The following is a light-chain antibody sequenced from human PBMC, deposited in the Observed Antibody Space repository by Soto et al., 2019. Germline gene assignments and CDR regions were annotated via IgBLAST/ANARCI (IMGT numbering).Light chain of an antibody. CDR2: DTS. Sequence: EIVLTQSPATLSLSPGERATLSCRASQSVSSYLAWYQQKPGQAPRLLIYDTSKRATGIPARFSGSGSGTDFNLTISRLEPEDFAVYYCQQRTNWPRSFTFGPGTKVDI. J-gene: IGKJ3*01. CDR1: QSVSSY. V-gene: IGKV3-11*01. CDR3: QQRTNWPRSFT.